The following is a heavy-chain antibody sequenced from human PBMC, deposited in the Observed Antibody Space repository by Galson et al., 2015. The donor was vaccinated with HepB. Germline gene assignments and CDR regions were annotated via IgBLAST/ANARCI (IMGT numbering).Heavy chain of an antibody. CDR1: GFTVSTNY. D-gene: IGHD6-13*01. CDR3: ARDGYMAAAATYYYGLDV. CDR2: IYSGGTT. Sequence: SLRLSCAASGFTVSTNYMNWVRQAPGKGLEWVSLIYSGGTTYYADSVKGRFTISRDNSKNTLFLQMNSLRAEDTAVYYCARDGYMAAAATYYYGLDVWGQGTTATVSS. J-gene: IGHJ6*02. V-gene: IGHV3-53*01.